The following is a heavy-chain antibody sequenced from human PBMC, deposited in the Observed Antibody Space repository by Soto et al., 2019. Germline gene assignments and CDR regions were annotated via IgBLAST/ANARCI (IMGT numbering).Heavy chain of an antibody. CDR2: INSDGSST. V-gene: IGHV3-74*01. Sequence: GGSLRLSCAASGFTFSTYWMHWVRQAPGKGLVWVSRINSDGSSTSYADSVKGRFTISRDNAKNTLYLQMNSLRAEDTAVYYCAREAPYSSGWYYFDYWGQGTLVTVSS. CDR3: AREAPYSSGWYYFDY. J-gene: IGHJ4*02. D-gene: IGHD6-19*01. CDR1: GFTFSTYW.